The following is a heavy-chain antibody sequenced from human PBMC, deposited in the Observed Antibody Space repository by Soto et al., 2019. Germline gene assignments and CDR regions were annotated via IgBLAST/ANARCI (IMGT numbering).Heavy chain of an antibody. J-gene: IGHJ5*02. Sequence: EVQLVESGGGLIQPGGSLRLSCAASGFTVSTKYMNWVRQAPGRGLEWVSVIYPGGNTYYTDSVKGRFTISRDSSRNTMVFQMNSLRAEDTALFYCAGETYYYGSGNYGLFDPWGQGTLVTVSS. V-gene: IGHV3-53*01. D-gene: IGHD3-10*01. CDR2: IYPGGNT. CDR1: GFTVSTKY. CDR3: AGETYYYGSGNYGLFDP.